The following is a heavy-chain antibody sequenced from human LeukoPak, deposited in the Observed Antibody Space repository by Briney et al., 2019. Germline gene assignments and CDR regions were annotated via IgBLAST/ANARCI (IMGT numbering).Heavy chain of an antibody. J-gene: IGHJ4*02. CDR3: ARALDIVATITPIDY. CDR1: GFTFSSYG. V-gene: IGHV3-23*01. CDR2: IGGGGLST. Sequence: PGGSLRLACAASGFTFSSYGLNWVRQAPGTGLEWVSGIGGGGLSTDYADSVKGRFTISRDNSKNTFYLQMNSLRAEDTAVYFCARALDIVATITPIDYWGQGTLVTVSS. D-gene: IGHD5-12*01.